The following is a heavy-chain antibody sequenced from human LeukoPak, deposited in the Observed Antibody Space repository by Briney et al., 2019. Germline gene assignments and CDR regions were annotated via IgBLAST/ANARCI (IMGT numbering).Heavy chain of an antibody. V-gene: IGHV3-66*01. Sequence: PGGSLRLSCAASGFSVSNNYMTWVRQAPGQGLEWVSVIYGGENTHYADSVKGRFTISRDNSKNTLCLQMNSLRAEDSAVYYCARGPYNWNYPRGFLDYWGQGTLVTVSS. D-gene: IGHD1-7*01. J-gene: IGHJ4*02. CDR1: GFSVSNNY. CDR2: IYGGENT. CDR3: ARGPYNWNYPRGFLDY.